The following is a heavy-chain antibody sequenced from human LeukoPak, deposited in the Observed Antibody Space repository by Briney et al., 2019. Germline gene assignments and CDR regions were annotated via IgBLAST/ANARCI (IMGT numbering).Heavy chain of an antibody. J-gene: IGHJ4*02. CDR1: GFTFSSYP. Sequence: GRSLRLSCVASGFTFSSYPMHSVRQAPGKGLEWVTLISYDGSNEYYADSVKGRFTISRDNSKNTLYLQMNSLRGEDTAVYYCARGYSHGSATFDYWGQGILVTVSS. D-gene: IGHD5-18*01. V-gene: IGHV3-30-3*01. CDR3: ARGYSHGSATFDY. CDR2: ISYDGSNE.